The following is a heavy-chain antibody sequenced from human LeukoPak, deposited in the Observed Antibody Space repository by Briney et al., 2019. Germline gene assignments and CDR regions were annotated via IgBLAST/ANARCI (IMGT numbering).Heavy chain of an antibody. CDR1: GYTFTSYD. J-gene: IGHJ4*02. CDR2: TNPNSGNT. CDR3: ARGLRHCSSTSCEYYFDY. D-gene: IGHD2-2*01. V-gene: IGHV1-8*01. Sequence: GASVKVSCKASGYTFTSYDINWVRQATGQGLEWMGWTNPNSGNTGYAQKFQGRVTMTRNTSISTAYMELSSLRSEDTAVYYCARGLRHCSSTSCEYYFDYWGQGTLVTVSS.